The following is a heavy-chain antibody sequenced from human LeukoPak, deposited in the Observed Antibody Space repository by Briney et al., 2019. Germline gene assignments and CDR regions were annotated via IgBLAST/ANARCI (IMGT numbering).Heavy chain of an antibody. CDR3: VKGGLPSGYFDY. V-gene: IGHV3-23*01. CDR2: ITNRGGRT. D-gene: IGHD2-15*01. J-gene: IGHJ4*02. Sequence: GGSLRLSCTASEFTFSSFAMSWVRQPPGKGLEWVSTITNRGGRTNYADSVKGRSTISRDNVKNTLYLEMNSLRAEDTAVYYCVKGGLPSGYFDYWGQGTLVTVSS. CDR1: EFTFSSFA.